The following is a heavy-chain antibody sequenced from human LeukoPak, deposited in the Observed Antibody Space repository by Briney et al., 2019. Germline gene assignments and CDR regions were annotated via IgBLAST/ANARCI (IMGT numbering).Heavy chain of an antibody. CDR3: ARVPIVVVVAATIDY. J-gene: IGHJ4*02. V-gene: IGHV1-18*01. CDR1: GYTFTSYG. D-gene: IGHD2-15*01. CDR2: ISAYNGNT. Sequence: ASVKVSCKASGYTFTSYGISWVRQAPGQGLEWMGWISAYNGNTNYAQKLQGRVTMTTDTSTSTAYMELRSLRSDDTAVYYCARVPIVVVVAATIDYWGQGTPVTVSS.